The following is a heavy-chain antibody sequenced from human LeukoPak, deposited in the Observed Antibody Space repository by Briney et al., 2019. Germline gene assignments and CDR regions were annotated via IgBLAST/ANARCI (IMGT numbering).Heavy chain of an antibody. Sequence: GGSLRLSCAASGFTFRNHGMHWIRQAPGKGLEWMAIIWYDGSNKYYAASVNGRFTISRDNSKNTLYLQMNSLRDDDTAVYYCERDRGALQYFDYWGQGTLVTVSS. CDR2: IWYDGSNK. V-gene: IGHV3-33*01. CDR3: ERDRGALQYFDY. J-gene: IGHJ4*02. CDR1: GFTFRNHG. D-gene: IGHD2/OR15-2a*01.